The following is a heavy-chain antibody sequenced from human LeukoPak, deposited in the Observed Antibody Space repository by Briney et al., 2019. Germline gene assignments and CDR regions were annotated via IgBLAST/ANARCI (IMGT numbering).Heavy chain of an antibody. CDR1: GGSISSGGYS. CDR2: IYHSGSI. Sequence: SQTLSLTCAVSGGSISSGGYSWSWIRQPPGKGLEWIGYIYHSGSIYYNPSLKSRVTISVDRSKNQFSLKLSSVTAADTAVYYCARGASSIGAFDIWGQGTMVTVSS. J-gene: IGHJ3*02. V-gene: IGHV4-30-2*01. CDR3: ARGASSIGAFDI. D-gene: IGHD6-6*01.